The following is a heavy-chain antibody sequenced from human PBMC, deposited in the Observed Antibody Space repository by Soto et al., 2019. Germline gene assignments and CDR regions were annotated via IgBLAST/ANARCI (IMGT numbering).Heavy chain of an antibody. Sequence: EVQLVESGGGLVQPGGSLRLSCAASGFTFSNYAMDWVRQAPGKVLEYVSGISSNGVGTYYANSVKDRFTISRDNSKNTLYLQMRSLRAEDMAVYYCARREQSDYYYMDVWGKGTSVTVSS. J-gene: IGHJ6*03. CDR2: ISSNGVGT. CDR1: GFTFSNYA. D-gene: IGHD6-19*01. V-gene: IGHV3-64*01. CDR3: ARREQSDYYYMDV.